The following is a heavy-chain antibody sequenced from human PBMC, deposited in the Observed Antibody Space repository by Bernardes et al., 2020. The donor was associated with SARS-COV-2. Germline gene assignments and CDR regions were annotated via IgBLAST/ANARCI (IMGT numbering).Heavy chain of an antibody. CDR1: GFTVSSNY. V-gene: IGHV3-66*03. Sequence: GGSLILSCAASGFTVSSNYMSWVRQAPGKGLEWVSVIYSCGSTYYADSVKGRFTISIDNSKNTLYLQMNSLRAEDTAVYYCARDKRYFDWLSQYYYYYGMDVWGQGTTVTVSS. J-gene: IGHJ6*02. D-gene: IGHD3-9*01. CDR3: ARDKRYFDWLSQYYYYYGMDV. CDR2: IYSCGST.